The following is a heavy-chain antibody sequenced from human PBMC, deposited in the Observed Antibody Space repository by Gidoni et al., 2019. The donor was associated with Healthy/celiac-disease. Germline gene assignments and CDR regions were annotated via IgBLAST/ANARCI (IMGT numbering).Heavy chain of an antibody. J-gene: IGHJ4*02. CDR3: ANLVVVVGYFDY. CDR2: ISGSGGST. Sequence: EVQLLESGGGLVQPGVSLRLSCAASGFTFSSYAMSWVRQAPGKGLEWVSAISGSGGSTYYADSVKGRFTISRDNSKNTLYLQMNSLRAEDTAVYYCANLVVVVGYFDYWGQGTLVTVSS. V-gene: IGHV3-23*01. D-gene: IGHD2-15*01. CDR1: GFTFSSYA.